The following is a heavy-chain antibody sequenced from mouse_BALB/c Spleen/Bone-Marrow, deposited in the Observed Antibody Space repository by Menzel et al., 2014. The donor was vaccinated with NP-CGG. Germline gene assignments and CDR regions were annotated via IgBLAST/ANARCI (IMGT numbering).Heavy chain of an antibody. Sequence: EVQLQQSGTVLARPGASVKMSCKASGYSFTGYWMHWVKQRPGQGLEWIGAVYPGNSGTTYNQKFKGKAKLTAVTSASTAYMELSSLTNEDSAVYYCTFLVKEDFAYWGQGTLVTVSA. J-gene: IGHJ3*01. CDR3: TFLVKEDFAY. V-gene: IGHV1-5*01. CDR2: VYPGNSGT. D-gene: IGHD2-10*02. CDR1: GYSFTGYW.